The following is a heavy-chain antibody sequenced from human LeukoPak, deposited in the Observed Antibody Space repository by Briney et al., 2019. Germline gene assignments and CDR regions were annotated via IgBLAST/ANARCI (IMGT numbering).Heavy chain of an antibody. J-gene: IGHJ4*02. CDR2: IKSKTDGGTT. D-gene: IGHD3-10*01. CDR3: TTEGTRAYYYGSGSYYNRFDY. V-gene: IGHV3-15*01. Sequence: GGSLRLSCAASGFTFSNAWMSWVRQAPGKGLEWVGRIKSKTDGGTTDYAAPVKGRFTISRDDSKNTLYLQMNSLKTEDTAVYYCTTEGTRAYYYGSGSYYNRFDYWGQGTLVTVSS. CDR1: GFTFSNAW.